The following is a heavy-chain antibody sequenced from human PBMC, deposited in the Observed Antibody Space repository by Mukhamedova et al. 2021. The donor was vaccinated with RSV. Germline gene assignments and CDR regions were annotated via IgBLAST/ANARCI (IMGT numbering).Heavy chain of an antibody. CDR2: IYYSGST. Sequence: GKGLEWIGYIYYSGSTNYNPSLKSRVTISVDTSKNQFSLKLSSVTAADTAVYYCARRIAAAGYYYYGMDVWGQGTTVTAS. J-gene: IGHJ6*02. CDR3: ARRIAAAGYYYYGMDV. V-gene: IGHV4-59*08. D-gene: IGHD6-13*01.